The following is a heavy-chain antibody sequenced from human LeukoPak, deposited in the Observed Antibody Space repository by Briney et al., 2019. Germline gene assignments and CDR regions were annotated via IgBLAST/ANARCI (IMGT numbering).Heavy chain of an antibody. CDR1: GFTFSGYS. D-gene: IGHD5-12*01. J-gene: IGHJ4*02. CDR2: LSSSSTYI. V-gene: IGHV3-21*06. CDR3: ARVRRRSSAYDYSDY. Sequence: GGSLRLSCAASGFTFSGYSMNWVRQAPGKGPEWVSALSSSSTYIYYVDSVKGRFTISRDNAKNSLYLQMNSLRAEDTAIYFCARVRRRSSAYDYSDYWGQGTLVTVSS.